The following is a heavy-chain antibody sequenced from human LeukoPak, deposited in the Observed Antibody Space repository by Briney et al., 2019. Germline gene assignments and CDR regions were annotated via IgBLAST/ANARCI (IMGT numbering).Heavy chain of an antibody. V-gene: IGHV2-5*01. CDR3: AHYGDYRFLYYFDY. Sequence: ESGPTLVKPTQTLTLTCTFSGFSHSTSGVGVGWIRQPPGKALEWLALIYWNDNKLYSPSLKSRLTITKDTSNNQVVLTMTNMDPVDTATYYCAHYGDYRFLYYFDYWGQGTLVTVSP. J-gene: IGHJ4*02. CDR2: IYWNDNK. D-gene: IGHD4-17*01. CDR1: GFSHSTSGVG.